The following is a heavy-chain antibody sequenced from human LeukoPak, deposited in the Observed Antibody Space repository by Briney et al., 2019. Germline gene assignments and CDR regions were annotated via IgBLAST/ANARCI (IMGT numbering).Heavy chain of an antibody. CDR3: ARGETQGDY. V-gene: IGHV3-23*01. CDR1: GFIFSNYA. CDR2: ISDSGGST. J-gene: IGHJ4*02. Sequence: PGGSLRLSCAASGFIFSNYAMSWVRQAPGKGLKWVSLISDSGGSTNYTDSVKGRFIISRDNSRDTLYLQMNSLRAEDTAVYYCARGETQGDYWGQGTLVTVPS.